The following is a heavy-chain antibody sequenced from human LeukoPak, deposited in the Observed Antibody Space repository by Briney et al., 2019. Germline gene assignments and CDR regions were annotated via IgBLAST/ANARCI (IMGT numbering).Heavy chain of an antibody. CDR1: GYTFTSYY. Sequence: AAVKVSCKASGYTFTSYYMHWVRQAPGQGLEWMGIINPSGCSTSYAQKFQGRVTMTRDMSTSTVYMELSSLRSEDTAVYYCAREGSSGFFDYWGQGSLVTVSS. V-gene: IGHV1-46*01. CDR2: INPSGCST. CDR3: AREGSSGFFDY. D-gene: IGHD6-19*01. J-gene: IGHJ4*02.